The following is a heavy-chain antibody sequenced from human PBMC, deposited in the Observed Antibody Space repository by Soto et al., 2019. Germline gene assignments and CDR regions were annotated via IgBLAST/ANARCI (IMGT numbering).Heavy chain of an antibody. CDR3: ARGGPTVTTLVDY. CDR1: GGSMSGYY. Sequence: SETLSLTCTVSGGSMSGYYWSWIRQPPGKELEWLGFIYYSGSTNYNPSLKSRVTISVDTSKNQFSLKLRSVTAADTAVYYCARGGPTVTTLVDYWGQGTLVTVSS. V-gene: IGHV4-59*01. CDR2: IYYSGST. J-gene: IGHJ4*02. D-gene: IGHD4-17*01.